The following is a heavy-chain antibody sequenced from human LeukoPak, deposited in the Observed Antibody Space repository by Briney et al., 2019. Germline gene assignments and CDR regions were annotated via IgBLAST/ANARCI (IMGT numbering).Heavy chain of an antibody. D-gene: IGHD3-16*01. CDR1: GCSISSNSNY. CDR2: IYYSGST. V-gene: IGHV4-39*02. CDR3: SRRSNAMSLLDD. Sequence: SETLSLSCTASGCSISSNSNYWGWIRQPPGQELVWIRSIYYSGSTYYNPSHKSRVTISVDTSKTHFSLKLSSVTAAAPGEYYCSRRSNAMSLLDDWGQGTLVTVSS. J-gene: IGHJ4*02.